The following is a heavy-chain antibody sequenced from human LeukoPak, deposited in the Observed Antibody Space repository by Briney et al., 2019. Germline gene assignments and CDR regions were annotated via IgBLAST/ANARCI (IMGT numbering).Heavy chain of an antibody. D-gene: IGHD6-13*01. J-gene: IGHJ4*02. CDR1: GYSFTSYW. V-gene: IGHV5-51*01. Sequence: GESLKISCKGSGYSFTSYWIGWARQMPGKGLEWMGILDPGDSDSRYSPSFQGQVTISADKSISTAYLQWSSLKASDTAMYYCARGGIAAARHFDYWGQGTLVTVSS. CDR2: LDPGDSDS. CDR3: ARGGIAAARHFDY.